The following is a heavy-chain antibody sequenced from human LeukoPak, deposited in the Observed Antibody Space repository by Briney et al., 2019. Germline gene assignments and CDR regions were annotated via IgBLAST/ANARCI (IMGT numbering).Heavy chain of an antibody. J-gene: IGHJ6*03. D-gene: IGHD1-26*01. CDR2: IGTSGVTT. Sequence: GGSLRLSCAASGFTFSGYEMNWVRQAPGEGLEWVSYIGTSGVTTVYADSVKGRFTISRDNARNSLYLQMNDLRIEDTAVYYCARGARSGSYNYMDVWGKGTTVTVS. CDR3: ARGARSGSYNYMDV. CDR1: GFTFSGYE. V-gene: IGHV3-48*03.